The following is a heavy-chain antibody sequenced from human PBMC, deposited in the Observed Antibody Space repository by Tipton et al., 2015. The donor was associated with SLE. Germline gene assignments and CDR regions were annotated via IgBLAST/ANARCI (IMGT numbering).Heavy chain of an antibody. J-gene: IGHJ3*02. CDR3: ARAPPQFLGSFDI. CDR1: GFTFSDYN. Sequence: RSLRLSCAGSGFTFSDYNMNWVRQAPGKGLEWVAVIWYDGSNKYYADSVKGRFTISRDNAKNTLYLQMNSLRAEDTAVYYCARAPPQFLGSFDIWGQGTMVTVSS. CDR2: IWYDGSNK. V-gene: IGHV3-33*08. D-gene: IGHD2/OR15-2a*01.